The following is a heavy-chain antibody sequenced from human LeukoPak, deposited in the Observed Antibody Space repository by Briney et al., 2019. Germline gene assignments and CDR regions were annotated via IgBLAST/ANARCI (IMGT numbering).Heavy chain of an antibody. V-gene: IGHV3-23*01. CDR2: ISGSGGST. CDR3: AKAGMTTVVTFY. J-gene: IGHJ4*02. CDR1: GFTFSSYA. Sequence: PGVCLRLSCAASGFTFSSYAMSWVRQAPGKGLEWVSAISGSGGSTYYADSVKGRFTISRDNSKNTLYLQMNSLRAEDTAVYYCAKAGMTTVVTFYWGQGTLVTLST. D-gene: IGHD4-23*01.